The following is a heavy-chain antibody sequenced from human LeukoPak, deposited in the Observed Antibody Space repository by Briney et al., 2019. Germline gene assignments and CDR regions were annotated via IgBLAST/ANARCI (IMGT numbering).Heavy chain of an antibody. CDR1: GFTFSSYA. V-gene: IGHV3-48*04. Sequence: HGGSLRLSCAASGFTFSSYAMSWVRQAPGKGLEWISYVSSSGGTIYYADSMKGRFAISRDNAKNSLYLQMNGLRAEDTAEYFCARGYTYGYDYWGRGTLVTVSS. CDR3: ARGYTYGYDY. J-gene: IGHJ4*02. D-gene: IGHD5-18*01. CDR2: VSSSGGTI.